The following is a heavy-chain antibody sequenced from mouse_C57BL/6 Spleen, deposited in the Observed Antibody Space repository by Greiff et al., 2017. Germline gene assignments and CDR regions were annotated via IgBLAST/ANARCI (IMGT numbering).Heavy chain of an antibody. V-gene: IGHV5-4*01. CDR3: ARGDDSYAMDY. CDR2: ISDGGSYT. J-gene: IGHJ4*01. Sequence: EVQLVESGGGLVKPGGSLKLSCAASGFTFSSYAMSWVRQTPEKRLEWVATISDGGSYTYYPDNVKGRFTISRDNAKNNLYLQMSHLKSEDTAMYYCARGDDSYAMDYWGQGTSVTVSS. CDR1: GFTFSSYA.